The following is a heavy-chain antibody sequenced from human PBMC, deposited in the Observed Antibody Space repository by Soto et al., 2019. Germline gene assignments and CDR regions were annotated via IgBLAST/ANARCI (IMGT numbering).Heavy chain of an antibody. CDR1: GYTFTSYYD. CDR3: ARLGIAALDY. V-gene: IGHV1-18*01. J-gene: IGHJ4*02. D-gene: IGHD6-6*01. CDR2: ISAYNGNT. Sequence: ASVKVSCKASGYTFTSYYDMHWVRQAPGQGLEWMGWISAYNGNTNYAQKLQGRVTMTTDTSTSTAYMELRSLRSDDTAVYYCARLGIAALDYWGQGTLVTVSS.